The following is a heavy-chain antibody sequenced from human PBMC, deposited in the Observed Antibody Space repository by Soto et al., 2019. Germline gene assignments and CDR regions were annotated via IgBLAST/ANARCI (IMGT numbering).Heavy chain of an antibody. CDR1: GGSISSGDYY. CDR2: IYYSGST. CDR3: ARVGFMVRGVRYFDY. J-gene: IGHJ4*02. D-gene: IGHD3-10*01. Sequence: PSETLSLTCTVSGGSISSGDYYWSWIRQPPGKGLEWIGYIYYSGSTYYNPSLKSRVTISVDTSKNQFSLKLSSVTAADTAVYYCARVGFMVRGVRYFDYWGQGTLVTVSS. V-gene: IGHV4-30-4*01.